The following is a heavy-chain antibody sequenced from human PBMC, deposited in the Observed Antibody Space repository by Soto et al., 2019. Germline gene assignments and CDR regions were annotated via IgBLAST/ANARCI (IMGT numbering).Heavy chain of an antibody. J-gene: IGHJ4*02. Sequence: QVQLQESGPGLVKPSETLSLTCTVSGDPVSGANYQWGWIRQPPGKGLEWIGYIHDSGSTNYNPSPESPVIISLHTSKNQFSLRLTSVTVADTDVYYCASDSNWRGFDCWGQGTLGTVSS. D-gene: IGHD1-1*01. CDR2: IHDSGST. CDR3: ASDSNWRGFDC. CDR1: GDPVSGANYQ. V-gene: IGHV4-61*01.